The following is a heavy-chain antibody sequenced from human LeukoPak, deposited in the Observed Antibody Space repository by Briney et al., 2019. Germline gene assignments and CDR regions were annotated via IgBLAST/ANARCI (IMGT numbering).Heavy chain of an antibody. Sequence: ASVKVSSKASGYTFTSFGISWVRQAPGQGLEWMGWISTYNGNTNYAQKLQGRVTMTTDTSTRTAYMDLRSLRYHDTAVYYCARDRAGSAWYTTFDYWGQGTLVSVSS. CDR1: GYTFTSFG. V-gene: IGHV1-18*01. D-gene: IGHD6-19*01. J-gene: IGHJ4*02. CDR2: ISTYNGNT. CDR3: ARDRAGSAWYTTFDY.